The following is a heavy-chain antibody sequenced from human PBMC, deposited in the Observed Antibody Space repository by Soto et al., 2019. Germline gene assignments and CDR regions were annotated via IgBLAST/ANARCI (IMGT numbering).Heavy chain of an antibody. CDR3: ASAYYSDSSGYYSMGD. Sequence: QVQLQESGPGLVKPSGTLCLSCTVSGASISSSSWWSWVRQSPEKGLEWIGEIHHSGSTNYKPSLESRVTISVDKSKNQFSLKLSSVTAADTAVYYCASAYYSDSSGYYSMGDWGQGTPVTVSS. CDR1: GASISSSSW. V-gene: IGHV4-4*02. CDR2: IHHSGST. J-gene: IGHJ4*02. D-gene: IGHD3-22*01.